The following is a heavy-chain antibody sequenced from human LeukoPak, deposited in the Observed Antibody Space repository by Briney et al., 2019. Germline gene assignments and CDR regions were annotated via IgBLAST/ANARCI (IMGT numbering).Heavy chain of an antibody. J-gene: IGHJ4*02. Sequence: PGGSLRLSCAASGFTFSSYAMHWVRQAPGKGLEWVAYILYDGSKTYYADSVKGRFTISRDNSKNTLYLQMDSLRVEDMAVYYCTQWELSTLLDYWGQGTLVTVSS. CDR1: GFTFSSYA. CDR2: ILYDGSKT. CDR3: TQWELSTLLDY. V-gene: IGHV3-30*04. D-gene: IGHD1-26*01.